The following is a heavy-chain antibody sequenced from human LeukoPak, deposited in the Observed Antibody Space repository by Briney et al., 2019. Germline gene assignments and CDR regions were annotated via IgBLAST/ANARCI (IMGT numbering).Heavy chain of an antibody. Sequence: ASVKASCKASGYTFTSYYMHWVRQAPGQGLEWMGKINPSGGNTNYAQKFQGRVTMTRDTSTSTVYMELSSLRSEDTAVYYCAREMDGGDQDYWGQGTLVTVSS. CDR2: INPSGGNT. V-gene: IGHV1-46*03. J-gene: IGHJ4*02. D-gene: IGHD2-21*02. CDR1: GYTFTSYY. CDR3: AREMDGGDQDY.